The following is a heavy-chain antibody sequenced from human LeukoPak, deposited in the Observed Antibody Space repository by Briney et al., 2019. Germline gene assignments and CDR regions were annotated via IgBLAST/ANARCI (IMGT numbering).Heavy chain of an antibody. V-gene: IGHV3-66*01. CDR3: ARAAQGGWYFDY. CDR1: GFTVSSNY. CDR2: IYSGGST. D-gene: IGHD6-19*01. Sequence: GGSERLSCAASGFTVSSNYMSWVRQAPGEGLEWVSVIYSGGSTYYADSVKGRFTISRDNSKNTLYLQMNSLRAEDTAVYYCARAAQGGWYFDYWGQGTLVTVSS. J-gene: IGHJ4*02.